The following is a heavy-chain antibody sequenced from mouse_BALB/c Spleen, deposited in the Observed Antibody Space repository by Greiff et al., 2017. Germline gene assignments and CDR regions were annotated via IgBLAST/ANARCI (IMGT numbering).Heavy chain of an antibody. CDR2: INPSTGYT. J-gene: IGHJ4*01. CDR3: ARRARLYYAMDY. CDR1: GYTFTSYW. D-gene: IGHD1-2*01. Sequence: QVQLQQSGAELAKPGASVKMSCKASGYTFTSYWMHWVKQRPGQGLEWIGYINPSTGYTEYNQKFKDKATLTADKSSSTAYMQLSSLTSEDSAVYYCARRARLYYAMDYWGQGTSVTVSS. V-gene: IGHV1-7*01.